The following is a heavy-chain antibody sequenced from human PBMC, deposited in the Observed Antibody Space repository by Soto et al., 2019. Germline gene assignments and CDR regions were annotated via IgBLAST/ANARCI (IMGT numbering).Heavy chain of an antibody. CDR2: ISSSSDTI. Sequence: EVQLVESGGGLVQPGGSLRLSCTVSGFSFSSHSMNWVRQALGKGLEWLAYISSSSDTIYYADSVRGGFTISRDNAKNSLNLQMNSLRGEDTVVYYCASWAGGNWLGPFDYWGQGPLLPVSS. D-gene: IGHD1-20*01. CDR1: GFSFSSHS. J-gene: IGHJ4*02. CDR3: ASWAGGNWLGPFDY. V-gene: IGHV3-48*01.